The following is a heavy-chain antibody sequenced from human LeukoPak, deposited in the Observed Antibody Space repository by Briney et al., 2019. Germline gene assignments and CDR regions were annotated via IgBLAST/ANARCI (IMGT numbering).Heavy chain of an antibody. J-gene: IGHJ4*02. Sequence: PGGSLRLSCAASGFTFSSYGMHWVRQAPGKGLEWVAFIRSDGSNKYYADSVKGRFTISRDNSKSTLYLQMNSLRAEDTAVYYCAKDAGGYDNYFDYWGQGTLVTVSS. D-gene: IGHD5-12*01. V-gene: IGHV3-30*02. CDR1: GFTFSSYG. CDR3: AKDAGGYDNYFDY. CDR2: IRSDGSNK.